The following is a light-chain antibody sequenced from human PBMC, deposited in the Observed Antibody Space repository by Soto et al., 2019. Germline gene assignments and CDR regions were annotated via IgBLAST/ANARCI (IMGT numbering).Light chain of an antibody. V-gene: IGKV1-6*01. CDR2: AAS. J-gene: IGKJ1*01. CDR1: PDVGSD. CDR3: LQDYGDSWT. Sequence: QMTQSPSSLSASVGEKIIITCRASPDVGSDVSWYQQKPGQAPKLLIYAASNLYTGVPSRFSGSRSGTEFTLTISSLQPEDFASYYCLQDYGDSWTFGQGTKV.